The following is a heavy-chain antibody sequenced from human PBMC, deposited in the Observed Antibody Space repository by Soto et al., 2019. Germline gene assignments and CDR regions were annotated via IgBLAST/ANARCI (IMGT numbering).Heavy chain of an antibody. Sequence: EVQLVGSGGGLVQPGGSLRLSCAASGFTLSGYWMNWVRQAPGKGLEWVANIKQDGSERNYVDSVKGRFTISRDNAKNSLYLQMDSLGADDTAVYYWLITTSAFGVCGQGTLVTVSS. V-gene: IGHV3-7*01. J-gene: IGHJ3*01. CDR3: LITTSAFGV. CDR1: GFTLSGYW. D-gene: IGHD1-20*01. CDR2: IKQDGSER.